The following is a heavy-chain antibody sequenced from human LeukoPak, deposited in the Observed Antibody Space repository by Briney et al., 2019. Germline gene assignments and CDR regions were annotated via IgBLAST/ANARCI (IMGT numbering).Heavy chain of an antibody. CDR3: ARRQALRGRHRAFDP. J-gene: IGHJ5*02. Sequence: SVKVSCKASGGTFSNYAVAWVRQAPGQGLEWLGGIIPIFGTAKYAQKFQGRVTITTDESTTTAYMELISLRSEDTAVYYCARRQALRGRHRAFDPWGQGTLVTASS. V-gene: IGHV1-69*05. CDR1: GGTFSNYA. CDR2: IIPIFGTA. D-gene: IGHD6-25*01.